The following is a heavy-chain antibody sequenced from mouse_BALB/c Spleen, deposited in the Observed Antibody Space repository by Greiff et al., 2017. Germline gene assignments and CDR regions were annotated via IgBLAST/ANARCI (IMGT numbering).Heavy chain of an antibody. Sequence: EVHLVESGGGLVQPGGSRKLSCAASGFTFSSFGMHWVRQAPEKGLEWVAYISSGSSTIYYADTVKGRFTISRDNPKNTLFLQMTSLRSEDTAMYYCARGELGRRYYAMDYWGQGTSVTVSS. CDR1: GFTFSSFG. CDR3: ARGELGRRYYAMDY. V-gene: IGHV5-17*02. J-gene: IGHJ4*01. D-gene: IGHD4-1*01. CDR2: ISSGSSTI.